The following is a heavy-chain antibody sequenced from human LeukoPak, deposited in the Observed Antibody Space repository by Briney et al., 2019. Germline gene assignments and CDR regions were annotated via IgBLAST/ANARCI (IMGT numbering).Heavy chain of an antibody. CDR2: INHSGST. CDR3: ARGPCSRYFDY. D-gene: IGHD3-10*02. CDR1: GGSFSGYY. V-gene: IGHV4-34*01. Sequence: SETLSLTCAVYGGSFSGYYRSWTRQPPGRGLEWIGEINHSGSTNYNPSLKTRVTISVDTSKNQFSLKLSSVTAADTAVYYCARGPCSRYFDYWGQGTLVTVSS. J-gene: IGHJ4*02.